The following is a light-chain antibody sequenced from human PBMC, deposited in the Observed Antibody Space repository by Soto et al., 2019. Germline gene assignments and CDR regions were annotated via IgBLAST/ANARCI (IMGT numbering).Light chain of an antibody. J-gene: IGKJ1*01. Sequence: EIVFTHSPATLAFSRVERATLSCRASQSVSSSYLAWYQQKPGQAPRLLIYGASSRATGIPDRFSGSGSGTDFTLTISRLEPQDFAVYYCHQYGSSPWTFGQGTKVDIK. CDR1: QSVSSSY. CDR3: HQYGSSPWT. V-gene: IGKV3-20*01. CDR2: GAS.